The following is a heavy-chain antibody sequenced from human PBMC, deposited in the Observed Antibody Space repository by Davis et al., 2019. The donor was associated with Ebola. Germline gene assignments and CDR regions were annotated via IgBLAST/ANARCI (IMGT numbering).Heavy chain of an antibody. CDR1: GFTFSSYA. CDR2: ISYDGSNK. J-gene: IGHJ2*01. CDR3: ARDLPGGDWYFDL. Sequence: GGSRLSCAASGFTFSSYAMHWVRQAPGKGLEWVAVISYDGSNKYYADSVKGRFTISRDNSKNTLYLQMSSLRAEDTAVYYCARDLPGGDWYFDLWGRGTLVTVSP. D-gene: IGHD1-14*01. V-gene: IGHV3-30*04.